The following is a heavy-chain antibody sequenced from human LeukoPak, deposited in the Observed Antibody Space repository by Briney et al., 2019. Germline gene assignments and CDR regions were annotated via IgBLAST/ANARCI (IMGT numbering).Heavy chain of an antibody. D-gene: IGHD4-17*01. CDR3: VRVSYGDYEYYFDY. V-gene: IGHV3-66*01. J-gene: IGHJ4*02. Sequence: GGSLRLSCAASGFTVSTNYMSWVRQAPGKGLEWVSVIYSGGSTYYADSVKGRFTISRDNSKNTLYLQMNSLRAEDTAVYYCVRVSYGDYEYYFDYWGQGTLVTVSS. CDR1: GFTVSTNY. CDR2: IYSGGST.